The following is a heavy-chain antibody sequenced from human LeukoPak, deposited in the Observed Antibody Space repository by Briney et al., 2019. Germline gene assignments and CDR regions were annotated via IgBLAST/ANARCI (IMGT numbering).Heavy chain of an antibody. CDR3: AKTTGGPRITMLFDI. CDR1: GFTFSSYV. Sequence: GGSLRLSCAASGFTFSSYVMSWVRQVPGKGLEWVSAISGSGGSTYYADSVKGRFTISRDNSKNTLYLQMNSLRAEDTAVHYCAKTTGGPRITMLFDIWGQGTMVTVSS. J-gene: IGHJ3*02. V-gene: IGHV3-23*01. CDR2: ISGSGGST. D-gene: IGHD3-10*01.